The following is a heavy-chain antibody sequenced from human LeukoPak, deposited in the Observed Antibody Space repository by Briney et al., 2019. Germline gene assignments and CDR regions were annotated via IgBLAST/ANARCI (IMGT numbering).Heavy chain of an antibody. CDR3: AREEMATITGFDY. Sequence: GGSLRLSCAASGFTFSSYGMHWVRQAPGKGLEWVAVIWYDGSNKYYADSVKGRFTISRDNSKNTLYLQMNSLRAEDTAVYYCAREEMATITGFDYWGQGTLVTVSS. V-gene: IGHV3-33*01. J-gene: IGHJ4*02. CDR1: GFTFSSYG. D-gene: IGHD5-24*01. CDR2: IWYDGSNK.